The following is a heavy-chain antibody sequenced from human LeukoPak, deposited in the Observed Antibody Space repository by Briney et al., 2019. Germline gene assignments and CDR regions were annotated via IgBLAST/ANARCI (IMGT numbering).Heavy chain of an antibody. CDR2: IYHSGST. CDR3: ARDHGDLRHPSHFDL. CDR1: GGSISSGGYS. V-gene: IGHV4-30-2*01. J-gene: IGHJ2*01. Sequence: PSETLSLTCAVSGGSISSGGYSWSWIRQPPGKGLEWIGYIYHSGSTYYNPSLKSRVTISVDRSKNQFSLKLSSVTAADTAVYYCARDHGDLRHPSHFDLWGRGTLVTVSS. D-gene: IGHD4-17*01.